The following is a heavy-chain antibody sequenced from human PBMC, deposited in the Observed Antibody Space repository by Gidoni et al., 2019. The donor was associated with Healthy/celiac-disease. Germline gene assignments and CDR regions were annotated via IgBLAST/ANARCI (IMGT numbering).Heavy chain of an antibody. J-gene: IGHJ6*03. CDR2: IYHSGST. V-gene: IGHV4-4*02. CDR1: GGSISSSNW. CDR3: ASEPDSSGYSFYYMDV. Sequence: QVQLQESGPGLVKHSGTLSLTCAGSGGSISSSNWWSWVRQPPGKGLEWIGEIYHSGSTNYNPSLKSRVTISVDKSKNQFSLKLSSVTAADTAVYYCASEPDSSGYSFYYMDVWGKGTTVTVSS. D-gene: IGHD3-22*01.